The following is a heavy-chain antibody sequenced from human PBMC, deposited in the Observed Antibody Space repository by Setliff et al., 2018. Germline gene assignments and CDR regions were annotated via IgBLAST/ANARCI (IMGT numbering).Heavy chain of an antibody. D-gene: IGHD5-18*01. CDR2: INHSGST. CDR1: GGSISSHY. V-gene: IGHV4-34*01. Sequence: SETLSLTCTVSGGSISSHYWSWIRQPPGKGLEWIGEINHSGSTNYNPSLKSRVTISVDTSKNQFSLKLSSVTAADTAVYYCARGRIQLWKYYFDYWGQGTLVTVS. J-gene: IGHJ4*02. CDR3: ARGRIQLWKYYFDY.